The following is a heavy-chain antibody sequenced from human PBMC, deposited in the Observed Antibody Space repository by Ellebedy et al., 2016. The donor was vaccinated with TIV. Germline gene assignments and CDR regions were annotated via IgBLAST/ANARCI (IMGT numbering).Heavy chain of an antibody. J-gene: IGHJ4*02. D-gene: IGHD5-12*01. CDR1: GYRFTSYG. V-gene: IGHV1-18*01. CDR3: AREWGGVPRIKYFDY. CDR2: ISAYNGNT. Sequence: ASVKVSCKASGYRFTSYGITWVRQAPGQGLEWMGWISAYNGNTNYAQNLQGRVTMTTDTSTTTAYMELRGLRSDDTAIYYCAREWGGVPRIKYFDYWGQGTLVTVSS.